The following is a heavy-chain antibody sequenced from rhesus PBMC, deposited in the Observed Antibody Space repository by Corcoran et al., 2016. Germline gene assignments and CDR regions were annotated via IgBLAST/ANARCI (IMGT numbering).Heavy chain of an antibody. CDR1: GGAISSSNW. Sequence: QVHLQESGPGLVKPSETLSFTCAVSGGAISSSNWWNWIRQPTGKGLEWIGYSTGSSGSTYYNPPLESRVTISPETSKNQFSLRLSSVTAADTAVYYCARGGYYGSSRDYWGQGVLVTVSS. CDR3: ARGGYYGSSRDY. D-gene: IGHD4-29*01. CDR2: STGSSGST. V-gene: IGHV4-65*01. J-gene: IGHJ4*01.